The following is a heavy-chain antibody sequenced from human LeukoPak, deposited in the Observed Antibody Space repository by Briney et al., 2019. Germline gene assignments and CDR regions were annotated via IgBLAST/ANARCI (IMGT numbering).Heavy chain of an antibody. D-gene: IGHD6-19*01. V-gene: IGHV4-59*01. CDR2: IYHSGST. J-gene: IGHJ4*02. CDR3: ARGRLGWSYDY. CDR1: GGSISSYY. Sequence: PSETLSLTCTVSGGSISSYYWSWIRQPPGKGLEWIGYIYHSGSTNYNPSLKSRVTISVDTSKNQFSLKLSSVTAADTAVYYCARGRLGWSYDYWGQGTLVTVSS.